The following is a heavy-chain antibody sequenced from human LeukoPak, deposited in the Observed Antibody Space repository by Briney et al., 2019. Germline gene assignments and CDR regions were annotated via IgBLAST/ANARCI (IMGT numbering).Heavy chain of an antibody. Sequence: ALVKVSCKASGYTFTGYYLHWVRQAPGQGLEWMGSINPNTGGTNYAQKFQGRVTMTRDTSISTAYMELSRLRSDDTAVYYCARDVRIAVAAPDYWGQGSLVTVSS. CDR2: INPNTGGT. CDR3: ARDVRIAVAAPDY. J-gene: IGHJ4*02. D-gene: IGHD6-19*01. V-gene: IGHV1-2*02. CDR1: GYTFTGYY.